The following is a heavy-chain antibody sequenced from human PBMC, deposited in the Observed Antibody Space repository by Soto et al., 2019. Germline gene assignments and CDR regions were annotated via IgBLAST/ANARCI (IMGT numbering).Heavy chain of an antibody. CDR2: INPSGGST. D-gene: IGHD6-25*01. Sequence: GASVKVSCKASGYTFTSYYMHWVRQAPGQGLEWMGIINPSGGSTSYAQKFQGRVTMTRDTSTSTVYMELSSLRSEDTAVYYCATANPVSIVHGLGRLDYWGQGTPVTVPS. V-gene: IGHV1-46*01. CDR3: ATANPVSIVHGLGRLDY. J-gene: IGHJ4*02. CDR1: GYTFTSYY.